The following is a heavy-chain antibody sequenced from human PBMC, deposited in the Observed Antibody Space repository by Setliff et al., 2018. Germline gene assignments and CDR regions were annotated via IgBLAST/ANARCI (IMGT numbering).Heavy chain of an antibody. CDR1: GSSIISDYY. D-gene: IGHD3-10*01. V-gene: IGHV4-38-2*01. Sequence: ETLSLTCAVSGSSIISDYYWVWIRQPPGRGLEWIGSIFQSGNTYYNPSLKSRVTISVDTSKNQFSLKVNSVTAADTAVYYCATLLADYGSGMDVWGQGTTVTVSS. CDR2: IFQSGNT. CDR3: ATLLADYGSGMDV. J-gene: IGHJ6*02.